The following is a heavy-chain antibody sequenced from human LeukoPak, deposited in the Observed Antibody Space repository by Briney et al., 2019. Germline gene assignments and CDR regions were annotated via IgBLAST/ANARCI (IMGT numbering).Heavy chain of an antibody. V-gene: IGHV3-30-3*01. CDR1: GFTFSNYT. Sequence: PGRSLRLSCAASGFTFSNYTMHWVRQAPGKGLEWVAIISYDGNKKYYADSVKGRFTISRDNSKNTLYLQMNSLRAEDTAIYYCAREDDWNYEDYWGQGTLVTVSS. J-gene: IGHJ4*02. D-gene: IGHD1-7*01. CDR3: AREDDWNYEDY. CDR2: ISYDGNKK.